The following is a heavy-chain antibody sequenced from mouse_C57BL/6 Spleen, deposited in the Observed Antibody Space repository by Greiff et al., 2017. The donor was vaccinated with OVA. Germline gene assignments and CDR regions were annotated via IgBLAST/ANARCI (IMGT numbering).Heavy chain of an antibody. CDR3: ARKEIRGASFLIGYYFDD. CDR2: INPYNGGT. D-gene: IGHD2-12*01. V-gene: IGHV1-19*01. Sequence: EVQLVESGPVLVKPGASVKMSCKASGYTFTDYSMNWVKQSHGKSLEWIGVINPYNGGTSYNQKFKGKATLTVDNSSSTAYLELNSLTSEDSAVYYCARKEIRGASFLIGYYFDDWGQGTTLTVAS. CDR1: GYTFTDYS. J-gene: IGHJ2*01.